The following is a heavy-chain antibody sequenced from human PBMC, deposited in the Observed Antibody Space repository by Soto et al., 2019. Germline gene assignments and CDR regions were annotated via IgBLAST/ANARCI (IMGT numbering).Heavy chain of an antibody. J-gene: IGHJ4*02. CDR2: IYYSGST. CDR3: ARYSIIAAAGTEIRYFDY. Sequence: PSETLSLTCTVSGGSISSGGYYWSWIRQHPGKGLEWIGYIYYSGSTYYNPSLKSRVTISVDTSKNQFSLKLSSVTAADTAVYYCARYSIIAAAGTEIRYFDYWGQGTLVTVSS. CDR1: GGSISSGGYY. D-gene: IGHD6-13*01. V-gene: IGHV4-31*03.